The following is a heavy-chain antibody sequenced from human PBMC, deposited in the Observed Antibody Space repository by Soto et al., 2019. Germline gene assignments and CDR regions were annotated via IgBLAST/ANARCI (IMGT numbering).Heavy chain of an antibody. Sequence: SETLSLTCAVSGYSISSGYYWGWIRQPPGKGLEWIGSIYHSGSTYYNPSLKSRVTISVDTSKNQFSLKLSSVTAADTAVYYCARSRSTIFGVATLYYFDYWGQGTLVTVSS. D-gene: IGHD3-3*01. CDR1: GYSISSGYY. J-gene: IGHJ4*02. CDR2: IYHSGST. V-gene: IGHV4-38-2*01. CDR3: ARSRSTIFGVATLYYFDY.